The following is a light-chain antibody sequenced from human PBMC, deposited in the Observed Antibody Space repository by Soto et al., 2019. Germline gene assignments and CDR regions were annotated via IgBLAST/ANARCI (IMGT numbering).Light chain of an antibody. Sequence: QSVLTQPASVSGSPGQSITISCTGTISDVGRYNLVSGYQQHPDKAPKLIIYEDIERPSGVSHRFSGSTSGNTASLTISGLQTEDEAKYFCCSYAGGASVVFGGGTKVTVL. CDR2: EDI. J-gene: IGLJ2*01. V-gene: IGLV2-23*01. CDR3: CSYAGGASVV. CDR1: ISDVGRYNL.